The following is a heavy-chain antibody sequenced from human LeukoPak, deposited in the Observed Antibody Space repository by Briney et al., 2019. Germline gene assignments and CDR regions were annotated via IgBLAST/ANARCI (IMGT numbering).Heavy chain of an antibody. D-gene: IGHD3-10*01. CDR1: GGSISSYY. CDR3: AKSNGYGLVDI. J-gene: IGHJ3*02. V-gene: IGHV4-4*07. CDR2: IYTSGST. Sequence: SETLSLTCTVSGGSISSYYWSWIRQPAGKGLEWIGRIYTSGSTNYNHSLKSRVTISLDTSRNQFSLKLNSVTAADTAVYYCAKSNGYGLVDIWGQGTMVTVSS.